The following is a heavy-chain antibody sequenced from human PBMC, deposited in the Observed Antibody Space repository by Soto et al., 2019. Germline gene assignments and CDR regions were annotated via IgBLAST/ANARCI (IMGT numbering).Heavy chain of an antibody. CDR1: GGSFSGYY. CDR2: INHSGST. CDR3: ARAGYKYYYYYGMDV. V-gene: IGHV4-34*01. Sequence: SETLSLTCAVYGGSFSGYYWSWIRQPPGKGLEWIGEINHSGSTNYNPSLKSRVTISVDTSKNQFSLKLSSVTAADTAVYYCARAGYKYYYYYGMDVWGQGTTVT. D-gene: IGHD5-12*01. J-gene: IGHJ6*02.